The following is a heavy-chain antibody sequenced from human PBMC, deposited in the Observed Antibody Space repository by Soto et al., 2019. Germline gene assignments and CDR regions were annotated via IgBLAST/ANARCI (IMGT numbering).Heavy chain of an antibody. CDR1: GGSISSDY. V-gene: IGHV4-59*08. Sequence: PSETLSLTCTVSGGSISSDYWSWIRQPPGKGLEWIGYIYYSGSTNYNPSLKSRVTISVDTSKNQFSLKLSSVTAADTAVYYCARRNEYCSRTSCYYWFDPWGQGTLVTVSS. J-gene: IGHJ5*02. D-gene: IGHD2-2*01. CDR3: ARRNEYCSRTSCYYWFDP. CDR2: IYYSGST.